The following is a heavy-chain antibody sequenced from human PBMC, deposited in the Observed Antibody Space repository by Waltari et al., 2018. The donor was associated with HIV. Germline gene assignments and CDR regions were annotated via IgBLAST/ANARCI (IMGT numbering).Heavy chain of an antibody. CDR2: IYYSGST. CDR1: GGSISSGGYY. V-gene: IGHV4-31*03. Sequence: QVQLQESGPGLVKPSQTLSLTCTVSGGSISSGGYYWSWIRQHPGKGLEWIGYIYYSGSTYYNPSLKSRVTISVDTSKNQFSLKLSSVTAADTAVYYCARGRGPNIGAIQDFDLWGRGTLVTVSS. CDR3: ARGRGPNIGAIQDFDL. J-gene: IGHJ2*01. D-gene: IGHD3-10*01.